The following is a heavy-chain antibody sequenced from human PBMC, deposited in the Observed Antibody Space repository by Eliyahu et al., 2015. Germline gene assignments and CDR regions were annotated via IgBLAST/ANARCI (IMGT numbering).Heavy chain of an antibody. V-gene: IGHV3-23*01. CDR1: GLTSIPFG. Sequence: EVQLLESGGGLVQPGGSLXLSCAASGLTSIPFGIXWVRLAPGRGLEWVSSISGSGGGTYYADSVNGRFTIFRDKFKNMVYLEMNSLRAEDTAVYYCASRVNFYQSSGYAAQAYDIWGHGTVVTVSS. D-gene: IGHD6-19*01. CDR3: ASRVNFYQSSGYAAQAYDI. CDR2: ISGSGGGT. J-gene: IGHJ3*02.